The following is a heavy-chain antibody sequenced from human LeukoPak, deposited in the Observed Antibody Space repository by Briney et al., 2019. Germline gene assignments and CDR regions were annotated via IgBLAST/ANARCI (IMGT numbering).Heavy chain of an antibody. V-gene: IGHV3-13*01. CDR1: GFTFSSYD. Sequence: GGSLRLSCAASGFTFSSYDMHWVRQATGKGLEWVSAIGTAGDTYYPGSVKGRFTISRDNAKNSLYLQINSLRAEDTAVYYCARDLSGSYHTPFGYWGQGTLVTVSS. CDR2: IGTAGDT. CDR3: ARDLSGSYHTPFGY. D-gene: IGHD1-26*01. J-gene: IGHJ4*02.